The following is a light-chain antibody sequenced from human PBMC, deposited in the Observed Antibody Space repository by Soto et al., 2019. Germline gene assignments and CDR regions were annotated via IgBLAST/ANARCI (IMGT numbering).Light chain of an antibody. Sequence: SALTQPASVSGSPGQSITISCTGTSSDVGDYNYVSWYQQHPGKAPKLMIFEVSNRPSGVSSRFSGSKSGNTASLTISGLQAEDEADYYCSSYTSSSTLVVFGGGTKLTVL. J-gene: IGLJ2*01. CDR1: SSDVGDYNY. CDR2: EVS. CDR3: SSYTSSSTLVV. V-gene: IGLV2-14*01.